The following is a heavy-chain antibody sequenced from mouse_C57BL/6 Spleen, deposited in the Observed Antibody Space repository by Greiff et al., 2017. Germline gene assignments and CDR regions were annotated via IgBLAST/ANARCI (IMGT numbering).Heavy chain of an antibody. J-gene: IGHJ3*01. Sequence: VQLQQSGAELARPGASVKMSCKASGYTFTSYTTHWVKQRPGQGLEWIGYINPSSGYTKYNQKFKDKATLTADKSSSTAYMQLSSLTSEDSAVYYCARRGDYTWFAYWGQGTLVTVSA. CDR3: ARRGDYTWFAY. CDR1: GYTFTSYT. D-gene: IGHD2-4*01. V-gene: IGHV1-4*01. CDR2: INPSSGYT.